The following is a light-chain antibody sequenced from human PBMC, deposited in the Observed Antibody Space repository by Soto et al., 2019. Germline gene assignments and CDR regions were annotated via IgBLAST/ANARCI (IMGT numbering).Light chain of an antibody. CDR1: HSVISY. J-gene: IGKJ1*01. V-gene: IGKV3D-15*01. CDR2: DTS. Sequence: EIVLTASPATLSLSPVDKATLFCIFSHSVISYVACYQQKPGPPPRHLIYDTSTRATGIPARFSGSGSGTEFTLTIRSLLPDDFATYYCQQYNRFSTWTGGQGTKG. CDR3: QQYNRFSTWT.